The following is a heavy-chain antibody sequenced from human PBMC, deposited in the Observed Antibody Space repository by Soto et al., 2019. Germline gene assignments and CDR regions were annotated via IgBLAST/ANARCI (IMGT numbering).Heavy chain of an antibody. Sequence: XATLSLTCTVCGGSISSSSDYGGWIRQPPGKGLEWIGSIYYSGSTYYNPSLKSRVTISVDTSKNQFSLKLSSVTAADTAVYYCERGYCSGGSCYRYWGQGSQVTVSS. D-gene: IGHD2-15*01. CDR3: ERGYCSGGSCYRY. J-gene: IGHJ4*02. CDR1: GGSISSSSDY. CDR2: IYYSGST. V-gene: IGHV4-39*01.